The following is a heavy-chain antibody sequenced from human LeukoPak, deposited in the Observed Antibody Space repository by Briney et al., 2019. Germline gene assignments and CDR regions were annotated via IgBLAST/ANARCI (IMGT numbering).Heavy chain of an antibody. CDR1: GFTFSSYA. J-gene: IGHJ6*02. Sequence: GGSLRLSCAASGFTFSSYAMSWVRQAPGKGLEWVSGISGSGGSTYYADSVKGRFTISRDNSKNTLYLQMNSLRAEDTAVYYCAKDGRLVLLWFGELSPYYYYGMDVWGQGTTVTVSS. CDR2: ISGSGGST. V-gene: IGHV3-23*01. D-gene: IGHD3-10*01. CDR3: AKDGRLVLLWFGELSPYYYYGMDV.